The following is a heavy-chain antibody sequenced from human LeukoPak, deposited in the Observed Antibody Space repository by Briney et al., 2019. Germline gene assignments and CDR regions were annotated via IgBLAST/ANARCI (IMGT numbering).Heavy chain of an antibody. CDR2: IYYSGST. V-gene: IGHV4-59*08. Sequence: PSETLSLTCTVSGGSISSYYWSWIRQPPGRGLEWIGNIYYSGSTSYNPSLMSRVTISVDTFKNQFSLRLSSVTATDTAVYYCARHPGNSYGSWYFDLWGRGTLVAVSS. D-gene: IGHD5-18*01. CDR3: ARHPGNSYGSWYFDL. J-gene: IGHJ2*01. CDR1: GGSISSYY.